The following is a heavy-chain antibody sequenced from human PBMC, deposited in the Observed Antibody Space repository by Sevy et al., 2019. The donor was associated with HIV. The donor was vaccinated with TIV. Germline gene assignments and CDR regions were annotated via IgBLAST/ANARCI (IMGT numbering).Heavy chain of an antibody. V-gene: IGHV5-51*01. CDR1: EYNFTNYW. D-gene: IGHD6-6*01. CDR3: ARIGSSPRAYYYYFGMDV. J-gene: IGHJ6*02. CDR2: IYPGDSGT. Sequence: GESLKISCKGSEYNFTNYWIGWVRQMPGKGLEWGGIIYPGDSGTRYSPSVQDRVTISADKSISTAYLQWSSLKASDTAMYYCARIGSSPRAYYYYFGMDVWGQGTTVTVSS.